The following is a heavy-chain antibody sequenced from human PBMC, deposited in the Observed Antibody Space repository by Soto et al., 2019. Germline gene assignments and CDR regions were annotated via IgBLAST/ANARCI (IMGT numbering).Heavy chain of an antibody. CDR3: ARGGGSSPFDY. V-gene: IGHV3-11*01. D-gene: IGHD6-6*01. CDR2: ISHRSLTI. CDR1: GFTFSDHY. Sequence: GGSLRVSCAASGFTFSDHYMAWLRQTPERGLEWLAYISHRSLTIYHARSVKDRFTISRDDATDSIYLQMNNLRVEDTAVYFCARGGGSSPFDYWGQGTVVTVSS. J-gene: IGHJ4*02.